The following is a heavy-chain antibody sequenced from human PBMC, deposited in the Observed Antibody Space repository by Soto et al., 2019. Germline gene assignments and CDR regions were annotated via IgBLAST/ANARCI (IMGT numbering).Heavy chain of an antibody. CDR1: GGSISSYY. J-gene: IGHJ4*02. V-gene: IGHV4-59*08. Sequence: SETLSLTCTVSGGSISSYYWSWIRQPPGKGLEWIGYIYYSGSTNYNPSLKSRVTISVDTSKNQFSLKLSSVTAADTAVYYCARLLVDSSGYHLDYWGQGTLVTVS. D-gene: IGHD3-22*01. CDR3: ARLLVDSSGYHLDY. CDR2: IYYSGST.